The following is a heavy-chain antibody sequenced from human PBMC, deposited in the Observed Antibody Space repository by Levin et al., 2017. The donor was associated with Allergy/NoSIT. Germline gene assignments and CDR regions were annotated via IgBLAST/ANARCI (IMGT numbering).Heavy chain of an antibody. CDR2: IRSKTYGGTT. CDR3: SRDTFKPGPYFDY. CDR1: GFTFGDYA. Sequence: KTGGSLRLSCAASGFTFGDYAMSWFRQAPGKGLEWVGFIRSKTYGGTTEYAASVKDRFTISRDDSKGIAYLQMNSLKTEDTAVYYCSRDTFKPGPYFDYWGQGTLVTVSS. J-gene: IGHJ4*02. D-gene: IGHD1-14*01. V-gene: IGHV3-49*05.